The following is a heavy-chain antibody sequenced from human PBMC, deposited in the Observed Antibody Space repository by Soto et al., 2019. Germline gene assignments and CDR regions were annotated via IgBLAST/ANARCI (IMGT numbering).Heavy chain of an antibody. CDR3: ASQIVVVPAAKNNWFDP. CDR1: DGSISRSTFY. J-gene: IGHJ5*01. D-gene: IGHD2-2*01. CDR2: VHYTGST. V-gene: IGHV4-39*01. Sequence: SETLSLTCTVSDGSISRSTFYWGWIRQPPGKGLEWIGSVHYTGSTYYNPSLKSRVTISVDTSKNQFSLKLSSVTAADTAVYYCASQIVVVPAAKNNWFDPWGQGTLVTVSS.